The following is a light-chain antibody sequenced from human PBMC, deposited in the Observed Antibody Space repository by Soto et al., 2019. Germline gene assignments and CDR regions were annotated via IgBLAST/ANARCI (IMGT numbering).Light chain of an antibody. Sequence: EIVLTQSPGTLSLSPGERATIYCRASQSVSNVSLAWYQQKPGQAPRLRIYDASNRATGSPDRFSGSGSVTDFTLTINRMVLEDSAVYYCQHSGSSPVTVGLGTKLEIK. J-gene: IGKJ2*01. V-gene: IGKV3-20*01. CDR3: QHSGSSPVT. CDR2: DAS. CDR1: QSVSNVS.